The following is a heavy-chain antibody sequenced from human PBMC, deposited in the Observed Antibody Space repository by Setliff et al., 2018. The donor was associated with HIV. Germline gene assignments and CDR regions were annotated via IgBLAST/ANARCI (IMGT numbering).Heavy chain of an antibody. CDR1: GGSISSYY. D-gene: IGHD1-20*01. Sequence: PSETLSLTCTVSGGSISSYYWSWIRQPPGKGLEWIGYIYYSGSTNYNPSLKSRVTISVDTSKNQFSLKLSSVTAADTAVYYCARGYNHPDYYYYYYMDVWGKGTTVTV. V-gene: IGHV4-59*01. CDR2: IYYSGST. J-gene: IGHJ6*03. CDR3: ARGYNHPDYYYYYYMDV.